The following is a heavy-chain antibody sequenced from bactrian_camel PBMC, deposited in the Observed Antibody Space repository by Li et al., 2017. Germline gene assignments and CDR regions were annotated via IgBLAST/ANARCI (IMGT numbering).Heavy chain of an antibody. CDR3: AAKRSGNYCSPYRPSWFNY. CDR1: GYTYDTYC. Sequence: HVQLVESGGGSVQAGGSLRLSCAARGYTYDTYCMGWFRQAPGKARDRVATIASDGSTSYADSVKGRFTTSKDNAKTTLYLQMNSLKPEDTAMYYCAAKRSGNYCSPYRPSWFNYWGQGTQVTV. D-gene: IGHD3*01. J-gene: IGHJ4*01. CDR2: IASDGST. V-gene: IGHV3S55*01.